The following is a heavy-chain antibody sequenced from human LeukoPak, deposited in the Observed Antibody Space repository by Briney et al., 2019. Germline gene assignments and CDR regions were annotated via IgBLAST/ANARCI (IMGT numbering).Heavy chain of an antibody. J-gene: IGHJ6*03. CDR3: ARHVKYYYDSSGYRPPPYYYMDV. V-gene: IGHV4-4*07. Sequence: SETLSLTCTVSGGSISSYYWSWIRQPAGKGLEWIGRIYTSGSTNYNPSLKSRVTISVDTSKNQFSLKLSSVTAADTAVYYCARHVKYYYDSSGYRPPPYYYMDVWGKGTTVTVSS. CDR1: GGSISSYY. CDR2: IYTSGST. D-gene: IGHD3-22*01.